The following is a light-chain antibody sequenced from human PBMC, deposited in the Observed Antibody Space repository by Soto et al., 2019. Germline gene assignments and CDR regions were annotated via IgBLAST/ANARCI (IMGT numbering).Light chain of an antibody. J-gene: IGLJ3*02. V-gene: IGLV2-8*01. CDR2: EVS. CDR1: SVDINY. Sequence: QSALTQPPSASGSRGQSVTISCTGTSVDINYVSWFQQHPGNAPKLIIYEVSKRPSGVPDRFSGSKSGNTASLTVSGLQADDEADYYCSSYAGSDIWVFGGGTKLTVL. CDR3: SSYAGSDIWV.